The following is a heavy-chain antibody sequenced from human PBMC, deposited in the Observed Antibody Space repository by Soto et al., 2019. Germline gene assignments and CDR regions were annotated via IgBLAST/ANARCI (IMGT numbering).Heavy chain of an antibody. Sequence: EVQLVESGGGLVQPGGSLRLSCAASGFTVSTNYMTWVRQAPGKGLEWVSVMFYGGSTYYAASVKGRFTISRDDSKNTLYLQLTSLTAADSSLSYSATTGMGLTLYYYYHGMDVWGQGTTVTVSS. CDR1: GFTVSTNY. V-gene: IGHV3-66*01. D-gene: IGHD1-26*01. CDR2: MFYGGST. CDR3: ATTGMGLTLYYYYHGMDV. J-gene: IGHJ6*02.